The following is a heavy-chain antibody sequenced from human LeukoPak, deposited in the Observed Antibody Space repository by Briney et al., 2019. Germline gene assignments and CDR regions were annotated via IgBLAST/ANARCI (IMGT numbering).Heavy chain of an antibody. CDR1: GGSISSYY. J-gene: IGHJ4*02. CDR2: IYYSGST. D-gene: IGHD5-18*01. V-gene: IGHV4-59*08. Sequence: ETLSLTCTVSGGSISSYYWSWIRQPPGKGLEWIGYIYYSGSTNYNPSLKSRVTISVDTSKNQFSLKLSSVTAADTAVYYCARHLDPAMVFGYWGQGTLVTVSS. CDR3: ARHLDPAMVFGY.